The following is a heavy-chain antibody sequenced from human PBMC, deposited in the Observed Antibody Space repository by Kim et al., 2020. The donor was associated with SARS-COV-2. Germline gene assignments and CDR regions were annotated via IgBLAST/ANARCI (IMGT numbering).Heavy chain of an antibody. Sequence: GGSLRLSCAASGFTFSSYAMHWVRQAPGKGLEWVAVISYDGSNKYYADSVKGRFTISRDNSKNTLYLQMNSLRAEDTAVYYCARDGYGDYVGALTVDYWGQGTLVTVSS. D-gene: IGHD4-17*01. CDR2: ISYDGSNK. CDR3: ARDGYGDYVGALTVDY. V-gene: IGHV3-30*04. J-gene: IGHJ4*02. CDR1: GFTFSSYA.